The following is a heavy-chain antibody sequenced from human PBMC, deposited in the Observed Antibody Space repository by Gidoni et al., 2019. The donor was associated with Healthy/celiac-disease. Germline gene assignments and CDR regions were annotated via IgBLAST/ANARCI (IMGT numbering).Heavy chain of an antibody. CDR2: ISWNSGSI. D-gene: IGHD3-10*01. V-gene: IGHV3-9*01. Sequence: EVQLVESGGGLVQPGRSLRLSCAASGFTFDDYAMHWVRQAPGKGLEWVSGISWNSGSIGYADSVKGRFTISRDNAKNSLYLQMNSLRAEDTALYYCAKDMAPYYYGSGSLGSYYYYGMDVWGQGTTVTVSS. J-gene: IGHJ6*02. CDR1: GFTFDDYA. CDR3: AKDMAPYYYGSGSLGSYYYYGMDV.